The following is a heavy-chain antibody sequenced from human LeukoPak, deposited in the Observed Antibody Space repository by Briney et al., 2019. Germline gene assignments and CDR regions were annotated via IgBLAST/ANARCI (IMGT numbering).Heavy chain of an antibody. J-gene: IGHJ5*02. CDR1: GYTFTGYY. D-gene: IGHD2-15*01. V-gene: IGHV1-2*02. Sequence: ASVKVSCKASGYTFTGYYMHWVRQAPGQGFDWLGWINPNSGGTNYAQKFQGRVTMTRDTSISTAYMELSRLRSDDTAVYYCARDLTVGWFDPWGQGTLVTVSS. CDR3: ARDLTVGWFDP. CDR2: INPNSGGT.